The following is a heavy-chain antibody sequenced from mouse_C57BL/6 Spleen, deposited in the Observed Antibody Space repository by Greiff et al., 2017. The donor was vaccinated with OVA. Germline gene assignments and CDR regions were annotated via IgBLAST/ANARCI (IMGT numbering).Heavy chain of an antibody. CDR1: GYTFTSYW. CDR3: ARTYYDGSSWDDY. V-gene: IGHV1-55*01. CDR2: IYPGSGST. J-gene: IGHJ2*01. Sequence: VQLQQPGAELVKPGASVKMSCKASGYTFTSYWITWVKQRPGQGLEWIGDIYPGSGSTNYNEKFKSKATLTVDTSSSTAYMQLSSLTSEDSAVYSCARTYYDGSSWDDYWGQGTTLTVSS. D-gene: IGHD1-1*01.